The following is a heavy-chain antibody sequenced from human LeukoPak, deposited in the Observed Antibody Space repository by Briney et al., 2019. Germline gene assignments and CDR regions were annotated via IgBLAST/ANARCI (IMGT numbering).Heavy chain of an antibody. Sequence: SVKVSCKASGGTFSSYAISWVRQAPGQGLEWMGGIIPIFGTANYAQKFQGRVTITADESTSTAYMELSSLRSEDTAVYYCARDRSAIFGVVITLDYWGQGTLVTVSS. CDR3: ARDRSAIFGVVITLDY. D-gene: IGHD3-3*01. CDR2: IIPIFGTA. J-gene: IGHJ4*02. CDR1: GGTFSSYA. V-gene: IGHV1-69*01.